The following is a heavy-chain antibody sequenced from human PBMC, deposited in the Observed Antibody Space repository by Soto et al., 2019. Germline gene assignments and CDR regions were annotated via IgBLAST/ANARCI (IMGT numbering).Heavy chain of an antibody. CDR3: AREGVVVVAASLYYYYGMDV. J-gene: IGHJ6*02. Sequence: GGSLRLSCAASGFTVSSNYMSWVRQAPGKGLEWASVIYSGGSTYYADSVKGRFTISRDNSKNTLYLQMNSLRAEDTAVYYCAREGVVVVAASLYYYYGMDVWGQGTTVTVSS. CDR1: GFTVSSNY. CDR2: IYSGGST. V-gene: IGHV3-53*01. D-gene: IGHD2-15*01.